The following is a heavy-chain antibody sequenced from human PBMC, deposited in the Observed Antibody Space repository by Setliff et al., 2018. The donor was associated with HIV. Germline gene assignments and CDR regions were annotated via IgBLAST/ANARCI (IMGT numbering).Heavy chain of an antibody. CDR2: IYHSGNT. V-gene: IGHV4-39*01. J-gene: IGHJ4*02. CDR1: GGPITSNTYF. CDR3: ARRRGQKATGWYCFDF. Sequence: SETLSLTCSVSGGPITSNTYFWDWIRQAPGKGLEWIGSIYHSGNTYYNPSLKSRVSISVDTSKRQFSLKLTSVTAGDSALYYCARRRGQKATGWYCFDFWGQGALVTVS. D-gene: IGHD6-19*01.